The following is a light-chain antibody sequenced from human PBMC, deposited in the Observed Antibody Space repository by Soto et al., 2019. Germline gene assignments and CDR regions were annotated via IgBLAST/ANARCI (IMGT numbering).Light chain of an antibody. CDR1: QSISSW. Sequence: DIQMTQSPSTLSASVGDRVTITCRASQSISSWLAWYQQKPGKAPKLLSYKASSLESGVPSRFSGSGSGTEFTLTISSLQPYDFATYYFQQYNSYPWTFGQGTKVEIK. J-gene: IGKJ1*01. V-gene: IGKV1-5*03. CDR2: KAS. CDR3: QQYNSYPWT.